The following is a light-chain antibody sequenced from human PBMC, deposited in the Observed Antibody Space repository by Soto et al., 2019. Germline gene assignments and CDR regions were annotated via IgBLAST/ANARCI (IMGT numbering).Light chain of an antibody. Sequence: EIVLTQSPATLYLSPEERATVSCRASQSVSSYLAWYQQKPGQAPRLLIYDASNRATGIPARFSGSGSGTDFTLTISSLEPEDFAVYYCQQRSNWPPITFGQGTRLEIK. CDR3: QQRSNWPPIT. CDR2: DAS. CDR1: QSVSSY. J-gene: IGKJ5*01. V-gene: IGKV3-11*01.